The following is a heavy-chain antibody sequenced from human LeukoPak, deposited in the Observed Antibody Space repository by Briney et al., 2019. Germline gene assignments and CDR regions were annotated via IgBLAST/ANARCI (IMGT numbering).Heavy chain of an antibody. CDR1: GYSFTSYW. J-gene: IGHJ4*02. CDR3: ARTTMVRGAMGGFDY. CDR2: IYPGDSDT. Sequence: GESLKISCKGSGYSFTSYWIGWVRQMPGKGLEWMGIIYPGDSDTRYSPSFQGQVTISADKSISTVYLQWSSLKASDTAMYYCARTTMVRGAMGGFDYWGQGTLVTVSS. V-gene: IGHV5-51*01. D-gene: IGHD3-10*01.